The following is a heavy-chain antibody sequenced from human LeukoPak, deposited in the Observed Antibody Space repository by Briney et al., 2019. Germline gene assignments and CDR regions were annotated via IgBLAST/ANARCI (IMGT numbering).Heavy chain of an antibody. D-gene: IGHD1-26*01. Sequence: GGSLRLSCAASGFTFRSHTMNWVRQAPGKGLEWVSSISDSGGNTYYADSVKGRFTISRDNSKNTLYLQMNSLRVEDTAIYYCAKDGAQVGVTFDYWGQGTLVTVSS. CDR3: AKDGAQVGVTFDY. CDR2: ISDSGGNT. V-gene: IGHV3-23*01. J-gene: IGHJ4*02. CDR1: GFTFRSHT.